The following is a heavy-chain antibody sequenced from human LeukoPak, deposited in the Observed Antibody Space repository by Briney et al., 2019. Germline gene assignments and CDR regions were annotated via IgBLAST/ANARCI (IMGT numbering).Heavy chain of an antibody. J-gene: IGHJ2*01. V-gene: IGHV4-34*01. CDR1: GGSFSGYY. D-gene: IGHD2-2*01. CDR3: ARARVVPAAIKNWYFDL. CDR2: INHSGST. Sequence: PSETLSLTCAVHGGSFSGYYWSWIRQPPGKGLEWIGEINHSGSTNYNPSLKSRVTISVDTSKNQFSLKLSSVTAADTAVYYCARARVVPAAIKNWYFDLWGRGTLVTVSS.